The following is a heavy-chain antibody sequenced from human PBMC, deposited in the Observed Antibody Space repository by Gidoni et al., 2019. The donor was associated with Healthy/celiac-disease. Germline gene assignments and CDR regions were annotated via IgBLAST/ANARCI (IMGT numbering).Heavy chain of an antibody. D-gene: IGHD7-27*01. CDR3: AKGGDGDRADYFDY. CDR1: GFPFSSYG. J-gene: IGHJ4*02. V-gene: IGHV3-30*18. CDR2: ITYDGSNK. Sequence: QVQLVESGGGVVQPGRSLRLSCAASGFPFSSYGMHWVRQAPGKGLEWVAVITYDGSNKYYADSVKGRFTISRDNSKNTLYLQMNSLRAEDTAVYYCAKGGDGDRADYFDYWGQGTLVTVSS.